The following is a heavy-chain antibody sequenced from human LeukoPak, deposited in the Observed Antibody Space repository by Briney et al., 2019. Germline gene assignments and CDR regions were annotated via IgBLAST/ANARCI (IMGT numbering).Heavy chain of an antibody. V-gene: IGHV3-15*07. CDR1: GFTFSNAW. Sequence: PGGSLRLSCAASGFTFSNAWMNWVRQAPGKGLEWVGRIKSKTNGGTTDCAAPVKGRFTISRDDSKNTLYLQMNSLRAEDTALYYCAKGFLSYRSYYFDYWGQGTLVTVSS. CDR3: AKGFLSYRSYYFDY. D-gene: IGHD3-16*02. CDR2: IKSKTNGGTT. J-gene: IGHJ4*02.